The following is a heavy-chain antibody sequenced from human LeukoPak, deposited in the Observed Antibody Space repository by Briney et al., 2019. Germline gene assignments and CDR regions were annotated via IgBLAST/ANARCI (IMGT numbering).Heavy chain of an antibody. J-gene: IGHJ3*02. CDR1: GFTFSSFA. CDR3: AKDRLLSGYDFDAFDI. CDR2: ISGSGGST. D-gene: IGHD5-12*01. V-gene: IGHV3-23*01. Sequence: PGGSLRLSCAASGFTFSSFATSWVRQAPGKGLEWVSAISGSGGSTYYADSVKGRFTISRDNSKNTLYLQMNSLRAEDTAVYYCAKDRLLSGYDFDAFDIWGQGTMVTVSS.